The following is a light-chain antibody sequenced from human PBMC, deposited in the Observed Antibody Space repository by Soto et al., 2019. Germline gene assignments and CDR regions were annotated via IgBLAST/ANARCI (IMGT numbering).Light chain of an antibody. Sequence: QSALTQPASVSGSPGQSITISCTGTGSDVGGYNYVSWYQQHPGKAPKVMIYDVSNRPSGVSNRFSGSKSGNTASLTISGLQAEDEADYYCSSYTSASTLVVVGGGTKVTVL. V-gene: IGLV2-14*01. CDR3: SSYTSASTLVV. CDR2: DVS. J-gene: IGLJ2*01. CDR1: GSDVGGYNY.